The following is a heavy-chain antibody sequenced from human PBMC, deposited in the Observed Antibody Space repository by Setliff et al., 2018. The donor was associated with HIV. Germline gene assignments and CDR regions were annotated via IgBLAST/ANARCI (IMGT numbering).Heavy chain of an antibody. V-gene: IGHV1-3*04. D-gene: IGHD3-22*01. Sequence: ASVKVSCKASGYTFSQYALHWVRQAPGQRLEWMGWINTGNENTRYSQKFQGRVTITADESTSTAYMELSSLRSEDTAVYYCARDYSPTFYYYDSSGTFDYWGQGTLVTVSS. CDR1: GYTFSQYA. CDR3: ARDYSPTFYYYDSSGTFDY. J-gene: IGHJ4*02. CDR2: INTGNENT.